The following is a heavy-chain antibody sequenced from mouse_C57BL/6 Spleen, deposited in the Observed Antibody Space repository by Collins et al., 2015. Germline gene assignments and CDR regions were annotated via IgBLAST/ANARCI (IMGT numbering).Heavy chain of an antibody. CDR2: ISYSGST. J-gene: IGHJ3*01. Sequence: DVQLQESGPGLVKPSQSLSLTCTVTGYSITSDYAWNWIRQFPGNKLEWMGYISYSGSTSYNPSLKSRISITRDTSKNQFFLQLNSVTTEDTATYYCASHRDYGYRWFAYWGQGTLVTVSA. D-gene: IGHD1-2*01. CDR3: ASHRDYGYRWFAY. CDR1: GYSITSDYA. V-gene: IGHV3-2*02.